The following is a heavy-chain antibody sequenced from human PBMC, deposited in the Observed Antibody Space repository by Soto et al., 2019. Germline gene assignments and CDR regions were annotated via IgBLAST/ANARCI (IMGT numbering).Heavy chain of an antibody. CDR3: AREYLYCSGGSCDSEGFDI. CDR2: IDSDGSGT. Sequence: EVQLVESGGGLVQPGGSLRLSCTASEFTFSDFWMHWVRQAPGKGLVWVSRIDSDGSGTTYADSVKGRFTISRDNAKNTVFLQMNSLRAEDTAVYYCAREYLYCSGGSCDSEGFDIWGQGTMVTVSS. J-gene: IGHJ3*02. V-gene: IGHV3-74*01. D-gene: IGHD2-15*01. CDR1: EFTFSDFW.